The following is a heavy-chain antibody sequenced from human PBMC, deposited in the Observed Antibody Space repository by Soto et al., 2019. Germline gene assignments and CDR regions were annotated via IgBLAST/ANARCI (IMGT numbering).Heavy chain of an antibody. D-gene: IGHD2-2*01. CDR3: ARGGGSTKVDY. V-gene: IGHV4-31*03. J-gene: IGHJ4*02. CDR2: TSNSGTT. Sequence: QVQLQESGPGLVKPSQTLSLTCTVSGGSITSSGYYWSWIRQHPGAGLEWIGFTSNSGTTSYNPALKSRVTMSVDTSSSQFSLTLKSATAADTAVYYCARGGGSTKVDYWGQGTLVTVSP. CDR1: GGSITSSGYY.